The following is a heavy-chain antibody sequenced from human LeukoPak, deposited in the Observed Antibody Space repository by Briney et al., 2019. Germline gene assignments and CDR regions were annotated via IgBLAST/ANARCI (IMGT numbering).Heavy chain of an antibody. J-gene: IGHJ6*02. D-gene: IGHD5-18*01. CDR2: IWYDGSNK. CDR3: AREYSYGAFYYYYGMDV. CDR1: GFTFSSYG. Sequence: GGSLRLSCAASGFTFSSYGMHWVRQAPGKGLEWVAVIWYDGSNKYYADSVKGRFTISRDNSKNTLYLQMNSPRAEDTAVYYCAREYSYGAFYYYYGMDVWGQGTTVTVSS. V-gene: IGHV3-33*01.